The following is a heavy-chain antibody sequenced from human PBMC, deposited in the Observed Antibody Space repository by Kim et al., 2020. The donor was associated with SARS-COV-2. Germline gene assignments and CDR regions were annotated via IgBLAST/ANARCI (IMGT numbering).Heavy chain of an antibody. V-gene: IGHV3-21*01. Sequence: GGSLRLSCAASGFTFSSYSMNWVRQAPGKGLEWVSSISSSSSYIYYADSVKGRFTISRDNAKNSLYLQMNSLRAEDTAVYYCARDLGYSYGKQWDYFDYWGQGTLVTVSS. CDR3: ARDLGYSYGKQWDYFDY. CDR2: ISSSSSYI. D-gene: IGHD5-18*01. J-gene: IGHJ4*02. CDR1: GFTFSSYS.